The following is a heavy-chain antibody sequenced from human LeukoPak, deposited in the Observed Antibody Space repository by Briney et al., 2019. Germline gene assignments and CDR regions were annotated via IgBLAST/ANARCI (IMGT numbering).Heavy chain of an antibody. D-gene: IGHD6-13*01. CDR1: GGSISSYY. J-gene: IGHJ4*02. CDR3: ARGSYSSSWI. Sequence: SETLSLTCIVSGGSISSYYWSWIRQPPGKGLEWIGYIYYSGSTNYNPSLKSRVTISVDTSKNQFSLKLSSVTAADTAVYYCARGSYSSSWIWGQGTPVTVSS. V-gene: IGHV4-59*01. CDR2: IYYSGST.